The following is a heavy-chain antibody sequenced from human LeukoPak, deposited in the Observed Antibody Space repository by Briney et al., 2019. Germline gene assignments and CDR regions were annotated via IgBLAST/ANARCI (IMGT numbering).Heavy chain of an antibody. CDR1: GFTFSSYD. Sequence: GGSLRLSCAASGFTFSSYDMNWVRQAPGKGLEWVSHIDSSGSDIYYADSVKGRFTISRDNAKNSLYLQMDSLGAEDTAVYYCVREGSAGGSDDWGQGTLVAVSS. D-gene: IGHD2-15*01. V-gene: IGHV3-48*03. J-gene: IGHJ4*02. CDR2: IDSSGSDI. CDR3: VREGSAGGSDD.